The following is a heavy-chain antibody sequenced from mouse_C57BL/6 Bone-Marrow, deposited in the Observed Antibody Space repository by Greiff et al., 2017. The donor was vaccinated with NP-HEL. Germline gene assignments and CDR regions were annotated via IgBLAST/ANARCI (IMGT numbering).Heavy chain of an antibody. V-gene: IGHV1-62-2*01. J-gene: IGHJ4*01. D-gene: IGHD1-1*01. CDR3: ARHESYGSSSCYAMDY. CDR1: GYTFTEYP. CDR2: FYPGSGSI. Sequence: QVQLKESGAELVKPGASVKLSCKASGYTFTEYPIHWVKQRSGQGLEWIGWFYPGSGSIKYNEKFKDKATLTADKSSSTVYMESSILTAEDSAVYFCARHESYGSSSCYAMDYWGQGTSVTVSS.